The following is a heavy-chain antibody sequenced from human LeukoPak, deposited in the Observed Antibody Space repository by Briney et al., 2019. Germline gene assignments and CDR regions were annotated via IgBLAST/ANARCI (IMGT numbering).Heavy chain of an antibody. V-gene: IGHV4-59*01. CDR1: GDSISSYY. Sequence: SETLSLTCTVSGDSISSYYWSWLRQPPGKGLECIGYIYYSGSTNYNPSLKSRVTISVDTSKNQFSLKLSSVTAADTAVYYCARMEGSSSTWGYYYSGMDVWGQGTTVTVSS. J-gene: IGHJ6*02. CDR2: IYYSGST. CDR3: ARMEGSSSTWGYYYSGMDV. D-gene: IGHD6-13*01.